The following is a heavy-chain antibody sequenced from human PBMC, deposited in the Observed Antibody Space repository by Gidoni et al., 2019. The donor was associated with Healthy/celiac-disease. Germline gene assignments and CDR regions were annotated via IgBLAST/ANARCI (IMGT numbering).Heavy chain of an antibody. Sequence: EVQLVESGGGLVQPGGSLRLACSASGFTSRSYGMHCVRQAPGKGFEYVSAIGSKGGSTYYADSVKGRFTISRDNSNHTLYLQMRSLRAEDTAVYYCVKGSVVVVAATLQYFQHWGQVTLVTVSS. V-gene: IGHV3-64D*06. CDR2: IGSKGGST. CDR1: GFTSRSYG. CDR3: VKGSVVVVAATLQYFQH. J-gene: IGHJ1*01. D-gene: IGHD2-15*01.